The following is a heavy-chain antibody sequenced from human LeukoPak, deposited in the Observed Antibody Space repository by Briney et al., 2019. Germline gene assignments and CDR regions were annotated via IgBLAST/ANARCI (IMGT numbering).Heavy chain of an antibody. Sequence: PGGSLRLSCAASGFTFSDYYMSWIRQAPGKGLEWVSYISSSSSYTNYADSVKGRFTISRGNAKNTLYLQMNSLRAEDTAVYFCATDRSGTYHLDYWGQGTLVTVSS. V-gene: IGHV3-11*05. J-gene: IGHJ4*02. CDR3: ATDRSGTYHLDY. CDR1: GFTFSDYY. CDR2: ISSSSSYT. D-gene: IGHD3-10*01.